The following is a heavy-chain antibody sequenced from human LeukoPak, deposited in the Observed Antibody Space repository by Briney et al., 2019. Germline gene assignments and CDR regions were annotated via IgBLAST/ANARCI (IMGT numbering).Heavy chain of an antibody. V-gene: IGHV3-11*04. CDR3: ARDQLETGTRNWFDP. D-gene: IGHD1-7*01. Sequence: PGGSLRLSCAASGFTFSDYYMSWIRQAPGKGLEWVSYISSSGSTIYYADPVKGRFTISRDNAKNSLYLQMNSLRAEDTAVYYCARDQLETGTRNWFDPWGQGTLVTVSS. CDR1: GFTFSDYY. J-gene: IGHJ5*02. CDR2: ISSSGSTI.